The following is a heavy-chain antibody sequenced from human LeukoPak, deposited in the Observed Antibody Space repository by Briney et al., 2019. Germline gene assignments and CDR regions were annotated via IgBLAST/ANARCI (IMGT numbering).Heavy chain of an antibody. Sequence: ASVKVSCKASGGTFSSYAISWVRQAPGQGLEWMGRIIPIFGTANYAQKFQGRVTLTTDESTSTAYMELSSLRSEDTAVYYCARDVVVVITTSLDAFDIWGQGTMVTVSS. CDR2: IIPIFGTA. V-gene: IGHV1-69*05. D-gene: IGHD3-22*01. CDR1: GGTFSSYA. J-gene: IGHJ3*02. CDR3: ARDVVVVITTSLDAFDI.